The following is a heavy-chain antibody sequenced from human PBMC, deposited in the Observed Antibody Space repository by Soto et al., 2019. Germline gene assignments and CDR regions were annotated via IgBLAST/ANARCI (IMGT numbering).Heavy chain of an antibody. Sequence: ASVKVSCKASGYTFTSYAMHWVRQAPGQRLEWMGWINAGNGNTKYSQKFQGRVTITRDTSASTAYVELSSLRSEDTAVYYCARVYSSSPYYFDYWGQGTLVTVSS. CDR1: GYTFTSYA. CDR2: INAGNGNT. CDR3: ARVYSSSPYYFDY. V-gene: IGHV1-3*01. J-gene: IGHJ4*02. D-gene: IGHD6-6*01.